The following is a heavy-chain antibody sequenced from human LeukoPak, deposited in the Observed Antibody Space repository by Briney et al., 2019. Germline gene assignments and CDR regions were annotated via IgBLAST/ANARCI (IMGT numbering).Heavy chain of an antibody. Sequence: PGGSLRLSCAASGFTFSSYAMHWVRQAPGKGLEWVAVISYDGSNKYYADSVKGRFTISRDNSKNTLYLQMNSLRAEDTAVYYCARGEHIVVVTAHNWFDPWGQGTLVTVSS. D-gene: IGHD2-21*02. J-gene: IGHJ5*02. CDR1: GFTFSSYA. V-gene: IGHV3-30*04. CDR2: ISYDGSNK. CDR3: ARGEHIVVVTAHNWFDP.